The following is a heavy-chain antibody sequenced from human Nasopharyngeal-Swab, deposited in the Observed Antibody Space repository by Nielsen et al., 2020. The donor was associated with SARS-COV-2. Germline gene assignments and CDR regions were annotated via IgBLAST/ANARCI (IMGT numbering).Heavy chain of an antibody. D-gene: IGHD3-16*01. CDR2: INHSGST. Sequence: WICQPPGKGLEWIGEINHSGSTNYNPSLKSRVTISVDTSKNQFSLKLSSVTAADTAVYYCARLDARTIIWGGMDVWGQGTTVTVSS. J-gene: IGHJ6*02. CDR3: ARLDARTIIWGGMDV. V-gene: IGHV4-34*01.